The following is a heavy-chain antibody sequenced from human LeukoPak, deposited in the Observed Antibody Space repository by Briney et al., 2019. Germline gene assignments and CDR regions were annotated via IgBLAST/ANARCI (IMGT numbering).Heavy chain of an antibody. CDR3: AKLVVRGVISHYDY. D-gene: IGHD3-10*01. J-gene: IGHJ4*02. CDR1: GLSFRSYG. CDR2: IWHDGSEK. V-gene: IGHV3-30*18. Sequence: PGRSLRLSCEASGLSFRSYGMHWVRQAPGKGLDWVAVIWHDGSEKYYADSVKGRFTISRDNSKNTLYLQMNSLRPEDTAVYYCAKLVVRGVISHYDYWGQGTLVTVSS.